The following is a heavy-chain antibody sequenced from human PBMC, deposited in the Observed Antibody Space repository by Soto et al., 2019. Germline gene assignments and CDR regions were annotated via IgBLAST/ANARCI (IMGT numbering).Heavy chain of an antibody. D-gene: IGHD2-15*01. CDR3: AREDNCSGGSCYPDPFDI. CDR1: GFTFSSYS. Sequence: AGSLRLSCAASGFTFSSYSMNWVRQAPGKGLEWVSYISSSSSTIYYADSVKGRFTISRDNAKNSLYLQMNSLRAEDTAVYYCAREDNCSGGSCYPDPFDIWGQGTMVTVSS. CDR2: ISSSSSTI. J-gene: IGHJ3*02. V-gene: IGHV3-48*01.